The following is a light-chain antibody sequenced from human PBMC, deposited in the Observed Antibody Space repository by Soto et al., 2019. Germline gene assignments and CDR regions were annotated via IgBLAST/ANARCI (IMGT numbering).Light chain of an antibody. V-gene: IGKV3-20*01. J-gene: IGKJ1*01. CDR3: QQYGSSLVT. CDR1: QSVIYSY. CDR2: AAS. Sequence: EIVLTQSPGTLSLSPGERATLSCRASQSVIYSYLAWYQQRHGQAPRLLIYAASSRATGIPDRFSGSGSVTDFPLTISRVEHEDVAVYYCQQYGSSLVTFGQGTKVEIK.